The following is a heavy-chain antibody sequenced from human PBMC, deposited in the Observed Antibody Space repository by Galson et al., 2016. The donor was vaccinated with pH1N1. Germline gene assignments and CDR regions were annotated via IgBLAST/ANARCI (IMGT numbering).Heavy chain of an antibody. Sequence: SVKVSCKASGGTFGSYGINWVRQAPGQGLEWMGGIIPILNITEYAQNFQDRVTITADESTTTAYMELSSLRSEDTAVYYCAREDYYDTDLSDWYFDLWGRGTLVTVSS. CDR2: IIPILNIT. CDR1: GGTFGSYG. CDR3: AREDYYDTDLSDWYFDL. V-gene: IGHV1-69*13. J-gene: IGHJ2*01. D-gene: IGHD3-22*01.